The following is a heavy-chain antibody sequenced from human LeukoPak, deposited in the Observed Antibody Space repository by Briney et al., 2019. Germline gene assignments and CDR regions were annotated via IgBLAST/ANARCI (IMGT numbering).Heavy chain of an antibody. D-gene: IGHD6-6*01. J-gene: IGHJ4*02. CDR1: GFAFSNYA. CDR2: ISGFNT. CDR3: AKVGPEYSSSSPSQGEFDY. Sequence: GGSLRLSCTTSGFAFSNYAMNWVRQAPGKGPEWVSGISGFNTYYADSVKGRFTISRDNSKNTLYLQMNSLRAEDTAVYYCAKVGPEYSSSSPSQGEFDYWGQGTLVTVSS. V-gene: IGHV3-23*01.